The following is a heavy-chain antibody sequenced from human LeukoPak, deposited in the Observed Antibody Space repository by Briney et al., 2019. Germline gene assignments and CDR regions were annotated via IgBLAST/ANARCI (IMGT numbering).Heavy chain of an antibody. D-gene: IGHD3-22*01. CDR2: INSDGSST. Sequence: PGGSLRLSCAASGFTFSSYWMHWVRQAPGKGLVWISRINSDGSSTSYADSVKGRFTISRGNAKNTLYLQMNSLRAEDTAVYYCAREADYYDSSGYYYFDYWGQGTLVTVSS. CDR3: AREADYYDSSGYYYFDY. CDR1: GFTFSSYW. J-gene: IGHJ4*02. V-gene: IGHV3-74*01.